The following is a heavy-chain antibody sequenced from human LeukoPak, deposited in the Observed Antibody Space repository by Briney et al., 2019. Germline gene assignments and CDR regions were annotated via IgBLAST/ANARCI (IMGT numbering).Heavy chain of an antibody. CDR1: GYTFTSYG. J-gene: IGHJ4*02. CDR3: ARTFQSIAVDPPDY. CDR2: ISAYNGNT. V-gene: IGHV1-18*04. D-gene: IGHD6-19*01. Sequence: ASVKVSCTASGYTFTSYGISWVRQAPGQGLEWMGWISAYNGNTNYAQKLQGRVTMTTDTSTSTAYMELRSLRSDDTAVYYCARTFQSIAVDPPDYWGQGTLVTVSS.